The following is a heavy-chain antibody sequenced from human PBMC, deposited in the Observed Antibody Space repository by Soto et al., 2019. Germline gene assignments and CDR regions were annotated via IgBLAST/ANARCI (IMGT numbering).Heavy chain of an antibody. CDR2: ISSSSSYI. J-gene: IGHJ4*02. CDR3: ARTGPESFGGLEIAVAAEVDY. V-gene: IGHV3-21*01. CDR1: GFTFSSYS. Sequence: EVPLVESGGGLVKPGGSLRLSCAASGFTFSSYSMNWVRQAPGKGLEWVSSISSSSSYIYYADSVKGRFTISRDNAKNSLYLQMNSLRAEDTAVYYCARTGPESFGGLEIAVAAEVDYWGQGTLVTVSS. D-gene: IGHD6-19*01.